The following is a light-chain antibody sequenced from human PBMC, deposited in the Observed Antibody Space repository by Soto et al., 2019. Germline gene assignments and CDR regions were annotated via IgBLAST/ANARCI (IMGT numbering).Light chain of an antibody. V-gene: IGKV1-5*03. CDR3: QQYDSYPLT. CDR1: QSISSW. CDR2: KAS. J-gene: IGKJ4*01. Sequence: DIQMTQSPSTLSASVGDRVTITCRASQSISSWLAWYQQKPGKAPNLLIYKASSVESGVTSRFSGSGSGTEFTLTISSLQPDDCATYYCQQYDSYPLTFGGGTKVEIK.